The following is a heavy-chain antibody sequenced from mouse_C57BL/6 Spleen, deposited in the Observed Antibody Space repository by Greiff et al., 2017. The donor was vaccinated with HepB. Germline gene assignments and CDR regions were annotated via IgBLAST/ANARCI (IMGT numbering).Heavy chain of an antibody. Sequence: EVHLVESGGDLVKPGGSLKLSCAASGFTFSSYGMSWVRQTPDKRLEWVATISSGGSYTYYPDSVKGRFTISRDNAKNTLYLQMSSLKSEDTAMYYCARHRPPNYFDYWGQGTTLTVSS. CDR3: ARHRPPNYFDY. CDR1: GFTFSSYG. V-gene: IGHV5-6*01. J-gene: IGHJ2*01. CDR2: ISSGGSYT.